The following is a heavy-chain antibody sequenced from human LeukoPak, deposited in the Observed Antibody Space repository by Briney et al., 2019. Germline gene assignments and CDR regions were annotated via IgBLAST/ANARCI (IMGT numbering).Heavy chain of an antibody. J-gene: IGHJ6*02. CDR3: AKDRSGMDV. CDR1: GFTFSSYA. V-gene: IGHV3-23*01. CDR2: ISGSGGST. Sequence: GGSLRLSCAASGFTFSSYAMSGVPQAPGKGREWVSAISGSGGSTYYADSVKGRFTISRDNSKNTLYMQMNSLRAEDTAVYYCAKDRSGMDVWGQGTTVTVSS.